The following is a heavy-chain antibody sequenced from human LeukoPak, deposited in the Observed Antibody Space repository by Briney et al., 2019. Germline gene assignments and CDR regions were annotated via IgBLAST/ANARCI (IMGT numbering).Heavy chain of an antibody. CDR2: VSDSAGRT. V-gene: IGHV3-23*01. J-gene: IGHJ4*02. CDR3: TKGISGSGYSPFDS. Sequence: GGSLRLSCAASGFIFSDYAMSWVRQAPGKGLEWVSGVSDSAGRTYHADSVKGRFTISRDNSKNTLYLQLNSLRDEDTAVYYCTKGISGSGYSPFDSWGQGVLVTVSS. CDR1: GFIFSDYA. D-gene: IGHD3-22*01.